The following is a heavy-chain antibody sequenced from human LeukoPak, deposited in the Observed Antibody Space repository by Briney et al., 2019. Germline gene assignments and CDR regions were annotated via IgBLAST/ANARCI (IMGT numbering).Heavy chain of an antibody. Sequence: PSETLSLTCTVSGGSISSGDYYWSWIRQPPGKGLEWIGYIYYSGSTYYNPSLKSRVTISVDTSKNQFSLQLNSVTPEDTAVYYCARDYVWGSYRLFDYWGQGTLVTVSS. D-gene: IGHD3-16*02. J-gene: IGHJ4*02. V-gene: IGHV4-30-4*01. CDR2: IYYSGST. CDR1: GGSISSGDYY. CDR3: ARDYVWGSYRLFDY.